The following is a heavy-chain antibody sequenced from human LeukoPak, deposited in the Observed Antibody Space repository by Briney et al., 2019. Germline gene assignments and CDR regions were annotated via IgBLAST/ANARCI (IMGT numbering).Heavy chain of an antibody. CDR2: MNPNSGNT. V-gene: IGHV1-8*03. D-gene: IGHD3-16*01. CDR1: GYTFTSYD. Sequence: GASVKVSCKASGYTFTSYDINWVRQAPGQGLEWMGWMNPNSGNTGYAQKFQGRVTISRSTSISTAYMALSSLRSEDTAVYYCARGSRFNDYWGQGTLVAASS. CDR3: ARGSRFNDY. J-gene: IGHJ4*02.